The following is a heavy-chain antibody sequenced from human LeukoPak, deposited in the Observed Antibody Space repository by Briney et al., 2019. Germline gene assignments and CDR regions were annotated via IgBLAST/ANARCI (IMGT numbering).Heavy chain of an antibody. V-gene: IGHV3-30*02. CDR3: ARGLLQYVDWLLPSFDY. CDR1: GFTFSSYG. D-gene: IGHD3-9*01. Sequence: TGGSLRLSCVVSGFTFSSYGMHWVRQAPGKGLEWVGFIRYDGNNEYYADSVRGRFTISRDNSKRTLYLQMNSLRAEDTAVYYCARGLLQYVDWLLPSFDYWGQGTLVTVSS. J-gene: IGHJ4*02. CDR2: IRYDGNNE.